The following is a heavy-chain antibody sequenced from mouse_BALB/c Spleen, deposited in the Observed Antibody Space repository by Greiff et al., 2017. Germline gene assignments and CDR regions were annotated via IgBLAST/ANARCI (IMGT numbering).Heavy chain of an antibody. CDR3: ARDRTGTWSFAY. D-gene: IGHD4-1*01. Sequence: VQGVESGPGPVAPSQSLSITCTVSGFSLTRHGVHWVRQPPGKGLEWLGVIWAGGSTNYNSALISRLSISKDNSKSQVFLKMNSLQTDDTAMYYCARDRTGTWSFAYWGQGTLVTVSA. J-gene: IGHJ3*01. CDR1: GFSLTRHG. V-gene: IGHV2-9*02. CDR2: IWAGGST.